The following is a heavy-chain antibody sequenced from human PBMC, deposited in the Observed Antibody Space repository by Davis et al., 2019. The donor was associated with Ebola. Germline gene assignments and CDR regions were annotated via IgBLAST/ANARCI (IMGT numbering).Heavy chain of an antibody. CDR1: GGSISSGDYY. J-gene: IGHJ3*02. CDR2: IYYSGST. D-gene: IGHD2-15*01. V-gene: IGHV4-61*08. Sequence: SETLSLTCTVSGGSISSGDYYWSWIRQPPGKGLEWIGYIYYSGSTNYNPSLKSRVTISVDTSKNQFSLKLSSVTAADTAVYYCARVPLGCSGINCYSHAFDIWGQGTM. CDR3: ARVPLGCSGINCYSHAFDI.